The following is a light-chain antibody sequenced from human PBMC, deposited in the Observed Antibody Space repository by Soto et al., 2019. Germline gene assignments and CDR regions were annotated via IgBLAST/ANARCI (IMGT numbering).Light chain of an antibody. Sequence: QSVLTLPASVSGSPGQSITISCTGTSSDVGGYNYVSWYQQHPGKAPKLMIYEVSNRPSGVSNRFSGSKSGNTASLTISGLQAEDEADYYCSSYTSSSIVFGTGTKVTLL. CDR1: SSDVGGYNY. J-gene: IGLJ1*01. CDR2: EVS. CDR3: SSYTSSSIV. V-gene: IGLV2-14*01.